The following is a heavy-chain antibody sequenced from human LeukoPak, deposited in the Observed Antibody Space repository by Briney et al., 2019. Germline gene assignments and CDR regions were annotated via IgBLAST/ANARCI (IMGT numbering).Heavy chain of an antibody. Sequence: GGSLTLSCAASGFTFSNYSMNWVRQAPGKGLEWVAYINRNRSKKYYADSGKGRFTISRDKAKNSLYLQMDSLRAEGPGVYYCARDGSMIVVDTSSFGPWGGGALFTLSS. V-gene: IGHV3-48*01. CDR1: GFTFSNYS. J-gene: IGHJ5*02. CDR3: ARDGSMIVVDTSSFGP. CDR2: INRNRSKK. D-gene: IGHD3-22*01.